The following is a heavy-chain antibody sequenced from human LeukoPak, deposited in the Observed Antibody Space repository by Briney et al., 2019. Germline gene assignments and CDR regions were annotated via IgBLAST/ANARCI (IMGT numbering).Heavy chain of an antibody. CDR3: TRDLGEALAGTSSLFDY. D-gene: IGHD6-19*01. V-gene: IGHV1-18*01. Sequence: ASVKVSCKASGYTFTNFGISWVRQATGQGLEWMGWISAYNGHRKYAQKLQGRVTMTTDTSTSTSYMELRSLASDDTAVFYCTRDLGEALAGTSSLFDYWGQGTLVTVSS. CDR1: GYTFTNFG. J-gene: IGHJ4*02. CDR2: ISAYNGHR.